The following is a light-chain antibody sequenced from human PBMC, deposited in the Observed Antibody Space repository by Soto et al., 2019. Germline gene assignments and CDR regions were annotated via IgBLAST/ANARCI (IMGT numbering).Light chain of an antibody. Sequence: EIVLTQSPATLSLSPGERATLSCRASQSVSSYLAWYQQKPGQAPRLLIYDASNRATGIPARFSGSGSGTDSTLTISSLEPADFAVYYCQQRSNWTWTFGQGTKVEIK. V-gene: IGKV3-11*01. CDR1: QSVSSY. CDR2: DAS. J-gene: IGKJ1*01. CDR3: QQRSNWTWT.